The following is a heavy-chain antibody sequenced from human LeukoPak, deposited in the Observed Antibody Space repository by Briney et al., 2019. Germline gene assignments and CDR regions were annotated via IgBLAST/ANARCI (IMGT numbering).Heavy chain of an antibody. CDR3: ARQSYSYFDY. V-gene: IGHV4-59*08. J-gene: IGHJ4*02. CDR1: GGSISSYY. Sequence: ASETLSLTCTVYGGSISSYYWSWLRQPPGKGLEWIGYIYYCGSATYSPSLKSRVTISVDTAKNQFSLRLSSVTAADTAVYYCARQSYSYFDYWGQGTLVTVSS. D-gene: IGHD1-26*01. CDR2: IYYCGSA.